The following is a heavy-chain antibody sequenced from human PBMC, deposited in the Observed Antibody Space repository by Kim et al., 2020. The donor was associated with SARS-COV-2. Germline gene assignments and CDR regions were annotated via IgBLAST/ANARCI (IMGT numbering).Heavy chain of an antibody. CDR1: RFTFSNYA. CDR2: IGGSGDDT. J-gene: IGHJ5*02. Sequence: GGSLRLSCAASRFTFSNYAMSWVRHAPGKGLERVTAIGGSGDDTTYADSVKGRFTISRDNSKNIIYLHMNSLRGDDTAFYYCAKDGKSGYDAVNWFDTWGQGALVTLSS. D-gene: IGHD5-12*01. CDR3: AKDGKSGYDAVNWFDT. V-gene: IGHV3-23*01.